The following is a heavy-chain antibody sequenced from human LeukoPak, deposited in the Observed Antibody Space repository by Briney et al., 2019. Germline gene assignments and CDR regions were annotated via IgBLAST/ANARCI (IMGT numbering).Heavy chain of an antibody. J-gene: IGHJ3*02. CDR3: AKDFHEDGYNSEGAFDI. CDR1: GFTFSSYA. D-gene: IGHD5-24*01. Sequence: PGGSLRLSCAASGFTFSSYAMSWVRQAPGKGLEWVSAISGSGGSTYYADSVKGRFTISRDNSKNTLYLQMNSLRAEDTAVYYCAKDFHEDGYNSEGAFDIWGQGTMVTVSS. CDR2: ISGSGGST. V-gene: IGHV3-23*01.